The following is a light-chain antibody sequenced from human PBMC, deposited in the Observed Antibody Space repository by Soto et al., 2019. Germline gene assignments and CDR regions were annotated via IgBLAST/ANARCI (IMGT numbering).Light chain of an antibody. CDR1: NIVGYN. Sequence: SYELTQPPSVSLAPGRAARCTCWGSNIVGYNVQCYQQKPVQAPVLVFYDDDVRPSGIPDRFSGSNAGNTATLTISRVEAGDEADYYCQTWASDSDHYVFXSGPTVNVL. V-gene: IGLV3-21*02. CDR2: DDD. CDR3: QTWASDSDHYV. J-gene: IGLJ1*01.